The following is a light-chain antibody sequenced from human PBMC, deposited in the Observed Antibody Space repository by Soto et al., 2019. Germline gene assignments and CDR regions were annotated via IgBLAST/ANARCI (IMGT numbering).Light chain of an antibody. V-gene: IGKV3-15*01. J-gene: IGKJ1*01. CDR3: MQYNKWPLRT. CDR1: QSVFSK. CDR2: DAS. Sequence: EMVMTQSPATLSVSPGERVTLSCRASQSVFSKLAWYQQRPGQAPTLLIFDASARAPGMPARFSGSGSGTEFTLTINSLQSEDFGVYFCMQYNKWPLRTFGQGTKVEIK.